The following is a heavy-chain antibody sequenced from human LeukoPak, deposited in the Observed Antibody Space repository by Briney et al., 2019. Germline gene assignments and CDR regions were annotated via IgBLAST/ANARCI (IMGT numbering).Heavy chain of an antibody. Sequence: GESLKISCKGSGYSFNTYWIGWVRQMPGKGLEWMGIIYPGDSDTRYSPSFQGQVTISADKSISTAYLQWSGLKASDTAMYYCARQAPGGYDILTGYWSLVNWFDPWGQGTLVTVSS. D-gene: IGHD3-9*01. J-gene: IGHJ5*02. V-gene: IGHV5-51*01. CDR2: IYPGDSDT. CDR3: ARQAPGGYDILTGYWSLVNWFDP. CDR1: GYSFNTYW.